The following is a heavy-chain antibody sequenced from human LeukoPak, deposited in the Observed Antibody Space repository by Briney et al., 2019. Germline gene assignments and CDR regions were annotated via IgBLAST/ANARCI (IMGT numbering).Heavy chain of an antibody. CDR2: IYWDDDK. Sequence: SGPTLVNPTQTLTLTCTFSGFSLSTSGVGVGWIRQPPGKALEWLALIYWDDDKRYSPSLKSRLTITMDTSKNQVVLTMTNMDPVDTATYYCAHRGYSYGYFDYWGQGTLVTVSS. D-gene: IGHD5-18*01. J-gene: IGHJ4*02. V-gene: IGHV2-5*02. CDR1: GFSLSTSGVG. CDR3: AHRGYSYGYFDY.